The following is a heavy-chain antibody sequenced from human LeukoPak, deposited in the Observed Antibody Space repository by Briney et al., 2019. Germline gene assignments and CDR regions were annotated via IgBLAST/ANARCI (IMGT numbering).Heavy chain of an antibody. CDR2: IVVGSGHT. D-gene: IGHD3-22*01. J-gene: IGHJ3*02. CDR3: ARGSSYYDNSGYPGFAFDI. CDR1: GFTLRSA. Sequence: SVKVSCKASGFTLRSAVQWVRQARGQRLEWIGWIVVGSGHTSYAQKFQGKVTITTDMSTNTAYMEVSSLRSEDTAVYYCARGSSYYDNSGYPGFAFDIWGQGTMVTVSS. V-gene: IGHV1-58*01.